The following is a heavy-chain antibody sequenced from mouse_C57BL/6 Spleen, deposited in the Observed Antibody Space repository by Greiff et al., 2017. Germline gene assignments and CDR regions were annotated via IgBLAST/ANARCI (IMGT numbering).Heavy chain of an antibody. Sequence: QVQLQQSGPGLVQPSQSLSITCTVSGFSLTSYGVHWVRQSPGKGLEWLGVIWSGGSTDYNAAFISRLSISKDNSKSQVFFKMNSLQADDTAIYYCARKNYSNYPYAMDYWGQGTSVTVSS. V-gene: IGHV2-2*01. D-gene: IGHD2-5*01. CDR3: ARKNYSNYPYAMDY. CDR1: GFSLTSYG. J-gene: IGHJ4*01. CDR2: IWSGGST.